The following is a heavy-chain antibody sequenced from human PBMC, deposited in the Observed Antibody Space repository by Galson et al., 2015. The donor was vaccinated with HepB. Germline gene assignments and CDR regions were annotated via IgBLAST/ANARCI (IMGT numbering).Heavy chain of an antibody. CDR3: AAADVDIVATGESYFDY. D-gene: IGHD5-12*01. Sequence: SVKVSCKASGFTFTSSAMQWVRQARGQRLEWIGWIVVGSGNTNYAQKFQERVTITRDMSTSTAYMELSSLRSEDTAVYYCAAADVDIVATGESYFDYWGQGTLVTVSS. V-gene: IGHV1-58*02. CDR2: IVVGSGNT. CDR1: GFTFTSSA. J-gene: IGHJ4*02.